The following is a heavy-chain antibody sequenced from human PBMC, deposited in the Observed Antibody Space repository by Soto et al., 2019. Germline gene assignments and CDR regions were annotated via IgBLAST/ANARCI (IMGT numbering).Heavy chain of an antibody. D-gene: IGHD2-15*01. CDR3: ARDLKEYCSDGKCNWFDP. CDR2: ISYSGST. V-gene: IGHV4-59*01. Sequence: PSEPLSLTCTVSVASISIYYWSWIRQPPGKGLEWIGYISYSGSTNYNPSLNSRVTLSFDASKNEISLQVRSATAADAAVYYCARDLKEYCSDGKCNWFDPWSQG. J-gene: IGHJ5*02. CDR1: VASISIYY.